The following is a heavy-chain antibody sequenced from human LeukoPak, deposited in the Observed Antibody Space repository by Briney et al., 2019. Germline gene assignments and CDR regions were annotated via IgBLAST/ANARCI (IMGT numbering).Heavy chain of an antibody. CDR2: ITPIFGAA. D-gene: IGHD4-11*01. J-gene: IGHJ6*04. CDR3: ARHQGDYSNMDV. Sequence: ASVKVSCKASGGTFSSYPFTWVRQAPGQGLEWMGEITPIFGAANYAQTFQGRVTITADESTSTVFMELSSLRSDDTAVYYCARHQGDYSNMDVWGKGTTVTVSS. CDR1: GGTFSSYP. V-gene: IGHV1-69*01.